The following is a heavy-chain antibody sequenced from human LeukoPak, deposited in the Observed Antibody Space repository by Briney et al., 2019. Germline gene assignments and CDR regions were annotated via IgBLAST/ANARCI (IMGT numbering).Heavy chain of an antibody. V-gene: IGHV3-7*01. CDR2: INPDGSEI. J-gene: IGHJ4*02. CDR1: GFTFNTYW. CDR3: ARERKVLSTFDY. Sequence: GGSLRLSCAASGFTFNTYWMSWARQAPGKGLEWVANINPDGSEIYFVDSLKGRFSISRDNADNSLYLQLNSLRAEDTAVYYCARERKVLSTFDYWGQGALVTVTS. D-gene: IGHD3-3*02.